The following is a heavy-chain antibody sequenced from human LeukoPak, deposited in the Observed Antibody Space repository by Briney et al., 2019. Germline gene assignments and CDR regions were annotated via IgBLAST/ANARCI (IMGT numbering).Heavy chain of an antibody. Sequence: ASVKVSCKVSGYTLTELSMHWVRQAPGKGLEWMGGFDPEDGETIYAQKFQGRVTMTEDTSTDTAYMELSSLRSEDTAVYYCATDRGDTKTYYYDSSGKIDAFDIWGQGTMVTVSS. J-gene: IGHJ3*02. V-gene: IGHV1-24*01. D-gene: IGHD3-22*01. CDR2: FDPEDGET. CDR3: ATDRGDTKTYYYDSSGKIDAFDI. CDR1: GYTLTELS.